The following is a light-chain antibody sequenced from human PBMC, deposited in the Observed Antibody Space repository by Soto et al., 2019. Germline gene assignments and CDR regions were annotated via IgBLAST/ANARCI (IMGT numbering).Light chain of an antibody. CDR2: GAA. V-gene: IGKV3-15*01. Sequence: EIMMTQSPATLSVSPGERATLSCRASQSVRGNLAWYQQKPGQAPRLLIYGAATRATGIPARFSGSGSGTEFTLTISSLQSEDVAIYYYQQYNNWPSVTFGQGTRLEIK. CDR3: QQYNNWPSVT. CDR1: QSVRGN. J-gene: IGKJ5*01.